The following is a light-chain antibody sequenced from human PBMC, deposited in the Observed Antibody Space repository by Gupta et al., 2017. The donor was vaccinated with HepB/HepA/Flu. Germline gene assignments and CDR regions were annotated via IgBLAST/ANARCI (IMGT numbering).Light chain of an antibody. V-gene: IGKV3-15*01. CDR1: QNIGSN. Sequence: EVVMTQSPATLSVSPGRRATLSCRASQNIGSNLAWYQQRPGQPPSLLIFHASSRAAGTPSRFSGIGSGTEFTLTISSLQSEDYAVYYCQQNTDWPPRTFGQGTKVEIK. CDR2: HAS. J-gene: IGKJ1*01. CDR3: QQNTDWPPRT.